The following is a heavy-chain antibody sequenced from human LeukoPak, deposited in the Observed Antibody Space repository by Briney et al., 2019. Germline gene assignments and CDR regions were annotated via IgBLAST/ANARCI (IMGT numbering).Heavy chain of an antibody. CDR3: AKSLPAGYDFWSGYSYFDY. CDR1: GFTFSSYW. V-gene: IGHV3-7*03. Sequence: GGSLRLSCAASGFTFSSYWMSWVRQAPGKGLEWVANIKQDGSEKYYVDSVKGRFTISRDNSKNTLYLQMNSLRAEDTAVYYCAKSLPAGYDFWSGYSYFDYWGQGTLVTVSS. CDR2: IKQDGSEK. D-gene: IGHD3-3*01. J-gene: IGHJ4*02.